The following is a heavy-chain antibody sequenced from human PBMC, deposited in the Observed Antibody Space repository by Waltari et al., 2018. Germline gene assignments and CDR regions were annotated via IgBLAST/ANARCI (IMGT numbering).Heavy chain of an antibody. V-gene: IGHV4-4*02. CDR2: VQRSGRI. Sequence: QLQFQESGPGLVKPSGTLSLPCPVSRDPMSSTAWSSLVRQSPGKGLEWIGQVQRSGRINYHPSLVSRVTVSIDTSTNQFSLKVTSATAAHTAVYFCARDRGRGIYLDSWGQGTLVTVSP. D-gene: IGHD2-15*01. CDR1: RDPMSSTAW. CDR3: ARDRGRGIYLDS. J-gene: IGHJ4*02.